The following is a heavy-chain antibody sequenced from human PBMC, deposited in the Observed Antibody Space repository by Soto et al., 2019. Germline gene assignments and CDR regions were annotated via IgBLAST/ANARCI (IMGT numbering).Heavy chain of an antibody. D-gene: IGHD6-13*01. CDR1: GGSISSGGYY. V-gene: IGHV4-31*03. CDR3: ARERIAAAAGMDV. Sequence: QVQLQESGPGLVKPSQTLSLTCTVSGGSISSGGYYWSWIRQHPGNGLEWIGYIYYSGSTYYNPSLKSRVTISVDTSKNQFSLKLSSVTAADTAVYYCARERIAAAAGMDVWGQGTTVTVSS. J-gene: IGHJ6*02. CDR2: IYYSGST.